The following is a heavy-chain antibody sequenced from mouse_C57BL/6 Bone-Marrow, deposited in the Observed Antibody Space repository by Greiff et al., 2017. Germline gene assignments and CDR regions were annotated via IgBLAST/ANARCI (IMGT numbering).Heavy chain of an antibody. V-gene: IGHV6-3*01. CDR3: SPRGDWYFDV. Sequence: EVKLVESGGGLVQPGGSMKISCVASGFTFSNYWMNWVRQSPEKGLEWVAQIRLKSDNYATHYAESVKGRFTISRDDSKSSVYLQMNNLRAEDTGIYYCSPRGDWYFDVWGTGTTVTVSS. J-gene: IGHJ1*03. CDR2: IRLKSDNYAT. D-gene: IGHD2-10*02. CDR1: GFTFSNYW.